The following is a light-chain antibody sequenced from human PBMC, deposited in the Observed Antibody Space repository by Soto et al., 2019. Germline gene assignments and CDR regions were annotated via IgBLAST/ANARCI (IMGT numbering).Light chain of an antibody. CDR1: QSVGSD. V-gene: IGKV3-15*01. CDR2: AAS. CDR3: QQRTNWPPMYT. Sequence: EKVMTQSPATLSVSPGERATLSCRASQSVGSDLAWYQQKPGQPPRLLIYAASTRATDIPDRFSGSGSGTEFTLTISSLQSEDFALYYCQQRTNWPPMYTFGQGTKLEIK. J-gene: IGKJ2*01.